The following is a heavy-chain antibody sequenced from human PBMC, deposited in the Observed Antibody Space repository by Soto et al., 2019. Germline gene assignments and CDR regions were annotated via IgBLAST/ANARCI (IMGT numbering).Heavy chain of an antibody. CDR2: INPSGST. J-gene: IGHJ6*02. V-gene: IGHV4-34*01. CDR1: GGSSRRHS. D-gene: IGHD3-3*01. Sequence: ETLRHRYGGYGGSSRRHSCSGFRQSPGKGLEWIGEINPSGSTKYIPSLKSRVTISADTSRNHFSLKLSSVTAADTAVFYCARGRITIYVYALDVWVQATSVT. CDR3: ARGRITIYVYALDV.